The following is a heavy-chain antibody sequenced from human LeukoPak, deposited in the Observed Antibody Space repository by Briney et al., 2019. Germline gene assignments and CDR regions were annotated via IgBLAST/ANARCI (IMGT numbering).Heavy chain of an antibody. D-gene: IGHD3-22*01. Sequence: GGSLRLSCAASGFTFSYYAMSWVRQAPGKGLEWVSVISGSGGSTSYADSVKGRFTISRDNSKNTLYLQMNSLRAEDTAVYYCAKRYDRSPYYFDYWGQGTLVTVSS. CDR2: ISGSGGST. CDR3: AKRYDRSPYYFDY. J-gene: IGHJ4*02. V-gene: IGHV3-23*01. CDR1: GFTFSYYA.